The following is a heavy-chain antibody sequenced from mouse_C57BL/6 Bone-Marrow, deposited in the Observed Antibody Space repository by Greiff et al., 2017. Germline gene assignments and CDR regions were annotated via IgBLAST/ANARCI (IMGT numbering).Heavy chain of an antibody. D-gene: IGHD2-2*01. V-gene: IGHV1-55*01. J-gene: IGHJ4*01. CDR3: ARVTTMVTTKGYYYAMDY. CDR2: IYPGSGST. CDR1: GYTFTSYW. Sequence: QVQLQQPGAELVKPGASVKMSCKASGYTFTSYWITWVKQRPGQGLEWIGDIYPGSGSTNYNEQFKSKATLTVETSSSTAYMQLSSLSSEYTAVYNCARVTTMVTTKGYYYAMDYWGQGTSVTVSS.